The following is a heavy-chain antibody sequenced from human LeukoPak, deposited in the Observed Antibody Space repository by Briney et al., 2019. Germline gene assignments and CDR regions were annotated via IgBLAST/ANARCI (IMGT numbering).Heavy chain of an antibody. CDR3: ATDEDVRWYHAFDI. Sequence: PGGSLRLSCAASGFTFSSYGMHWVRQAPGKGLEWVAFIRYDGSNKYYADSVKGRFTISRDNSKNTLYLQMNSLRAEDTAVYYCATDEDVRWYHAFDIWGQGTMVTVSS. V-gene: IGHV3-30*02. CDR1: GFTFSSYG. D-gene: IGHD4-23*01. J-gene: IGHJ3*02. CDR2: IRYDGSNK.